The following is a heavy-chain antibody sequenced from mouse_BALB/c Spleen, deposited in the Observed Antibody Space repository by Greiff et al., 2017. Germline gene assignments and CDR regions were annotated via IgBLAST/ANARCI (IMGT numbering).Heavy chain of an antibody. CDR3: ASGGHGAKDD. D-gene: IGHD6-1*01. CDR2: IDPSDSYT. V-gene: IGHV1-69*02. CDR1: GYTFTSYW. Sequence: QVQLQQPGAELVKPGASVKLSCKASGYTFTSYWMHWVKQRPGQGLEWIGEIDPSDSYTNYNQKFKGKATLTVDKSSSTAYMQRSSLTSEDSAVYYGASGGHGAKDDWGQGTSVTVSS. J-gene: IGHJ4*01.